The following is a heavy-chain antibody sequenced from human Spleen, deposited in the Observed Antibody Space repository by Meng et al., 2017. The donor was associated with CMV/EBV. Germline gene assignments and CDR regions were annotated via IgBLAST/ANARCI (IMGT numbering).Heavy chain of an antibody. D-gene: IGHD6-6*01. V-gene: IGHV3-7*01. Sequence: GESLKISCAASGFTFSNYWMSWVRQAPGKGLEWVANIKQDGSEKYYVDSVKGRFTISRDNAKNSQYLQMNSLRAEDTAVYYCARGGAIAARPADYWGQGTLVTVSS. J-gene: IGHJ4*02. CDR1: GFTFSNYW. CDR2: IKQDGSEK. CDR3: ARGGAIAARPADY.